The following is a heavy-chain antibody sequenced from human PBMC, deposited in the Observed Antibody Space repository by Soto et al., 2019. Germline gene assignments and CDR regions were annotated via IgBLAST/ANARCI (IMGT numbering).Heavy chain of an antibody. J-gene: IGHJ4*02. CDR1: GFTFNNYA. D-gene: IGHD4-17*01. Sequence: GGSLRLSCAASGFTFNNYAMSWVRQAPGKGLEWVSTVSSDGTTYYADSVKGRFTISRDNSKNTLSLQMNSLGAEDTATYLCARKNVVVLGDYGFLWGQGTLVTVSS. CDR3: ARKNVVVLGDYGFL. CDR2: VSSDGTT. V-gene: IGHV3-23*01.